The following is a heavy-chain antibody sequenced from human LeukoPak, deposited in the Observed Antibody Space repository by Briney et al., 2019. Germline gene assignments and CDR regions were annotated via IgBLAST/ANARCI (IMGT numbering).Heavy chain of an antibody. J-gene: IGHJ4*02. CDR1: GFTFSSYA. D-gene: IGHD2-2*01. CDR3: ARERLPAAIPFDY. CDR2: ISYDGSNK. Sequence: PGGSLRLSCAASGFTFSSYAMHWVRQAPGKGLGWVAVISYDGSNKYYADSVKGRFTISRDNSKNTLYLQMNSLRAEDTAVYYCARERLPAAIPFDYWGQGTLVTVSS. V-gene: IGHV3-30*04.